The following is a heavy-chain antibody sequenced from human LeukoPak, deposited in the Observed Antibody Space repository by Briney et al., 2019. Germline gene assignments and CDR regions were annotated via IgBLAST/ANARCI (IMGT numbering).Heavy chain of an antibody. V-gene: IGHV1-46*01. CDR1: RYTFTSYY. CDR2: INPSGGST. Sequence: ASVKVSCKASRYTFTSYYIHWVRQAPGQGLEWMGIINPSGGSTSYAQKFQGRVTMTRDMSRSTVYMELSSLRSEDRAVYYCAKAQSSFDFDMWGQGTVVTVS. D-gene: IGHD3-9*01. CDR3: AKAQSSFDFDM. J-gene: IGHJ3*02.